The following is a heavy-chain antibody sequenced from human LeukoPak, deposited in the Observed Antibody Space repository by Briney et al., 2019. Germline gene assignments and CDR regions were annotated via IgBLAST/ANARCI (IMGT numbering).Heavy chain of an antibody. CDR2: IYYSGST. CDR3: ARDSKWLLHY. Sequence: PSETLSLTCTVSGGSISSSSYYWGWIRQPPGKGLEWIGSIYYSGSTYYNPSLKSRVTISVDTSKNQFSLKLSSVTAADTAVYYCARDSKWLLHYWGQGTLVTVSS. D-gene: IGHD4-23*01. V-gene: IGHV4-39*07. J-gene: IGHJ4*02. CDR1: GGSISSSSYY.